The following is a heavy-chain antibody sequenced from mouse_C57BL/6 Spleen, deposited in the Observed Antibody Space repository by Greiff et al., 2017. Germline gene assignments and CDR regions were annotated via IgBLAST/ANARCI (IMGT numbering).Heavy chain of an antibody. CDR2: IYPGSGST. Sequence: QVQLKQPGAELVKPGASVKMSCKASGYTFTSYWITWVKQRPGQGLEWIGDIYPGSGSTNYNEKFKSKATLTVDTSSSTAYMQLSSLTSEDSAVYYCARASDGYWSWFAYWGQGTLVTVSA. CDR3: ARASDGYWSWFAY. V-gene: IGHV1-55*01. CDR1: GYTFTSYW. D-gene: IGHD2-3*01. J-gene: IGHJ3*01.